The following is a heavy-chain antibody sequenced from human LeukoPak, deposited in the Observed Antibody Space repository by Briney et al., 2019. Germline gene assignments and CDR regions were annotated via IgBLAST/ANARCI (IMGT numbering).Heavy chain of an antibody. Sequence: PGGSLRLSCAASGFTFNSYWMNWVRQAPGKGLVWVSRIASDGSSTTYADSVKGRFSISRDNAKNTPYLQMNSLRVEDTAVYYCARGRPHGNDYWGQGTLVTVSS. CDR1: GFTFNSYW. J-gene: IGHJ4*02. CDR2: IASDGSST. V-gene: IGHV3-74*01. CDR3: ARGRPHGNDY. D-gene: IGHD4-23*01.